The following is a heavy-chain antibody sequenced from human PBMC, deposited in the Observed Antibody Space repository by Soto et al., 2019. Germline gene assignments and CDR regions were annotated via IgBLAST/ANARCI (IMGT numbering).Heavy chain of an antibody. CDR2: TFFRSKLYN. CDR1: GDSVSSNSVA. D-gene: IGHD6-13*01. V-gene: IGHV6-1*01. J-gene: IGHJ4*02. CDR3: VRLIGNSWLDY. Sequence: SQTLSLTCAISGDSVSSNSVAWNWIRQSPSRGLEWLGRTFFRSKLYNDYAVSVESRITINPDTSKNQFSLQLNSVIPEDTAVYYCVRLIGNSWLDYWGQGTLVTVSS.